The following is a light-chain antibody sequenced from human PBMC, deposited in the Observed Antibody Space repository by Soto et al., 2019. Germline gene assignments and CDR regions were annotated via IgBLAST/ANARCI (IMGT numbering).Light chain of an antibody. V-gene: IGKV3-20*01. CDR2: GAS. Sequence: EIVLTQSPGTLSLSPGERATLSCRASQSVSSSYLAWYQQKFGQAPRLLIYGASTMATGITDRFSGSGSGTDFTLTISRLDPEDFAGYYCQQYGSSPYTFGQGSKLEIK. CDR3: QQYGSSPYT. CDR1: QSVSSSY. J-gene: IGKJ2*01.